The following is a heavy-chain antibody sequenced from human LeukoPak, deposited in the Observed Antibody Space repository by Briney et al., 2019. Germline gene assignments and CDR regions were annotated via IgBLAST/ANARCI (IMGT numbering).Heavy chain of an antibody. CDR2: TYYRSKWNS. J-gene: IGHJ5*02. D-gene: IGHD1-26*01. CDR3: ARDPDSSYEWGPFDP. V-gene: IGHV6-1*01. Sequence: SQTLSLACAISGYSVSSNSASWNWIRQSPSRGLEWLGRTYYRSKWNSDYAVSVKSRITINPDTSKNQFSLHLNSVTPEDTAVYYCARDPDSSYEWGPFDPWGQGTLVTVSS. CDR1: GYSVSSNSAS.